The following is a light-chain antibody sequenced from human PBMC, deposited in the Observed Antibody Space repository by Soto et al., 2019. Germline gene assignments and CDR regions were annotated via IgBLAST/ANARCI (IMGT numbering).Light chain of an antibody. Sequence: DIQMTQSPSSLSASVGDRVTITCQASQDIRNYLNWYQQKPGKAPKLLIYDASNLETGVPSRFSGSGSGTDFTFTISSLQPEDIGTYYCQHYHNLPLTFGGGTKVDIK. CDR3: QHYHNLPLT. V-gene: IGKV1-33*01. J-gene: IGKJ4*01. CDR2: DAS. CDR1: QDIRNY.